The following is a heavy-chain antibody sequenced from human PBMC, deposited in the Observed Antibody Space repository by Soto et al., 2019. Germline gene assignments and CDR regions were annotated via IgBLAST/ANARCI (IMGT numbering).Heavy chain of an antibody. CDR2: IRSKANSYAT. CDR1: GFTFSGSV. V-gene: IGHV3-73*01. J-gene: IGHJ4*02. CDR3: ARGVYDFWSGHPKGLDY. D-gene: IGHD3-3*01. Sequence: LRLSCAASGFTFSGSVMHWVRQASGKGLEWVGCIRSKANSYATAYAVSVKGRFTISRDDSRNTAYLQMNSLKTEDTAVYYCARGVYDFWSGHPKGLDYWGQGTVVTVSS.